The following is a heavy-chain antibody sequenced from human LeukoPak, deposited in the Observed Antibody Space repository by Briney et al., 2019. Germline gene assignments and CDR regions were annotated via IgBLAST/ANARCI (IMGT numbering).Heavy chain of an antibody. D-gene: IGHD1-26*01. Sequence: PGGSLRLSCAASGFTFSSYTMNWVRQAPGMGLEWVSSISTSSIYIYYTDSLKGRFTISRDNARNSLYLQMNSLRAEDTALYYCARVVISLSVGAFDIWGQGTMVTVSS. CDR1: GFTFSSYT. J-gene: IGHJ3*02. V-gene: IGHV3-21*04. CDR3: ARVVISLSVGAFDI. CDR2: ISTSSIYI.